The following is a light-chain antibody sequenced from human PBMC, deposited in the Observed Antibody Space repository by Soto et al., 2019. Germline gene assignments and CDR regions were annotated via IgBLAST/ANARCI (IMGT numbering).Light chain of an antibody. Sequence: QSVLTQPPSASGSPGQSVAISCTGTRSDVGANNYVSWYQQYPGKAPKLIIYEVTKRPSGVPDRFSGSKSGNTASLTVSGLQPEDEADYYCSTYGGSKVFGGGTKLTVL. V-gene: IGLV2-8*01. J-gene: IGLJ2*01. CDR3: STYGGSKV. CDR2: EVT. CDR1: RSDVGANNY.